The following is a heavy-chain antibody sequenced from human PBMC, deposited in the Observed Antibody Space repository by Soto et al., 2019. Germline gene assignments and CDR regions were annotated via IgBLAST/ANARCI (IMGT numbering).Heavy chain of an antibody. V-gene: IGHV4-61*01. CDR2: IYYSGST. CDR3: ARGITIFGVVIIEPYYYGMDV. J-gene: IGHJ6*02. CDR1: GGSVSSGSYY. Sequence: QVQLQESGPGLVKPSETLSLTCTVSGGSVSSGSYYWSWIRQPPGKGLEWIGYIYYSGSTNYNPSLMSRVTISVDTSKNQFFLKLSSVTAADTAVYYCARGITIFGVVIIEPYYYGMDVWGQGTTVTVSS. D-gene: IGHD3-3*01.